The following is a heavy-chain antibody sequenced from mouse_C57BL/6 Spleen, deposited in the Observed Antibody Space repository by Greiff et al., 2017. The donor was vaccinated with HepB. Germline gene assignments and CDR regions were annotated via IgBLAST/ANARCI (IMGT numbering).Heavy chain of an antibody. CDR1: GFNINDYY. D-gene: IGHD3-3*01. Sequence: EVQLQESGAELVKPGASVKLSCTASGFNINDYYMHWVKQRTEQGLEWIGRIDPEDGETKYAAKFQGQATIAADTSSNTAYLQLSRLTSEDTAVYYCARGGTDMDYWGQGTSVTVSS. CDR3: ARGGTDMDY. V-gene: IGHV14-2*01. CDR2: IDPEDGET. J-gene: IGHJ4*01.